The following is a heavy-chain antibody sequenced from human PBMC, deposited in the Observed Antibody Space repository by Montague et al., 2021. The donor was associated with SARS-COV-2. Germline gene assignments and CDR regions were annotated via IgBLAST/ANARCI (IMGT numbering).Heavy chain of an antibody. J-gene: IGHJ2*01. CDR1: GGSISTYY. CDR2: IYYSGST. V-gene: IGHV4-59*12. D-gene: IGHD1-1*01. CDR3: AREGYNAHQNYWYFDL. Sequence: SETLSLTCTVSGGSISTYYWSWIRQPPGKGLEWNGYIYYSGSTNYSPSLKSRVTISVDTSKNQFSLKLSSVTAADTAVYYCAREGYNAHQNYWYFDLWGRGTLVTVSS.